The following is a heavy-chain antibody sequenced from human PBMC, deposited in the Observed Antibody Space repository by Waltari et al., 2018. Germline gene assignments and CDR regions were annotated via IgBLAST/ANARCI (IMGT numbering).Heavy chain of an antibody. CDR1: GFTFSSYA. J-gene: IGHJ3*02. V-gene: IGHV3-23*04. CDR3: ARGDGYSKGTRNAFDI. CDR2: ISGSGGST. Sequence: EVQLVESGGGLVQPGGSLRLSCAASGFTFSSYAMSWVRQAPGKGLEWVSAISGSGGSTYYADSVKGRFTISRDNSKNTLYLQMSSLRSEDTAVYYCARGDGYSKGTRNAFDIWGQGTMVTVSS. D-gene: IGHD4-4*01.